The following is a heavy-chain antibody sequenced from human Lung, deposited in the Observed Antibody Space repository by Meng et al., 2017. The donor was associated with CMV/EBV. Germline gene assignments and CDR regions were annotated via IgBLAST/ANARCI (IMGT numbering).Heavy chain of an antibody. J-gene: IGHJ6*02. CDR1: GSIFSDYY. D-gene: IGHD2-2*01. V-gene: IGHV3-11*04. CDR2: ISSSGSTI. Sequence: SCASSGSIFSDYYMSLIRQAPGKRLGWVSYISSSGSTIYYADSVKGRFTISRDNAKNSLYLQMNSLRAEDTAVYYCARDLIVVVPAAPLDYYGMDVWXQGTTVTVSS. CDR3: ARDLIVVVPAAPLDYYGMDV.